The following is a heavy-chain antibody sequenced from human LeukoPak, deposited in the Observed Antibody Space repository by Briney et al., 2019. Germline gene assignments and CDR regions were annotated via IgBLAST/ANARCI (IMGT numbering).Heavy chain of an antibody. CDR2: ISYDGSNK. V-gene: IGHV3-30-3*01. D-gene: IGHD6-19*01. CDR1: GFTFSSYA. J-gene: IGHJ4*02. CDR3: ARGGAIAVAGYFDY. Sequence: GGSLRLSCAASGFTFSSYAMHWVRQAPGKGLEWVAVISYDGSNKYYADSVKGRFTISRGNAKNSLYLQMNSLRAEDTAVYYCARGGAIAVAGYFDYWGQGTLVTVSS.